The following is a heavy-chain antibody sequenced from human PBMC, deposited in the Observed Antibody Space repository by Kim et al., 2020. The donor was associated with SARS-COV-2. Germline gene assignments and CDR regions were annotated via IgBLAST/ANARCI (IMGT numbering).Heavy chain of an antibody. J-gene: IGHJ6*02. V-gene: IGHV4-59*13. CDR3: ARGPNYYYYGMDV. CDR2: IYYSGST. CDR1: GGSISSYY. Sequence: SETLSLTCTVSGGSISSYYWSWIRQPPGKGLEWIGYIYYSGSTNYSPSLKSRVTISVDTSKNQFSLKLISVTAADTAVYYCARGPNYYYYGMDVWGQGTTVTVSS.